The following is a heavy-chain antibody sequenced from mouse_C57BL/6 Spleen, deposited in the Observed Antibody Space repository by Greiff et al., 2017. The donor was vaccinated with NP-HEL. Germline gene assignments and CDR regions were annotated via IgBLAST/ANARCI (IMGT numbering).Heavy chain of an antibody. CDR2: IYPRSGNT. CDR3: ARPLTTVVASHWYFDV. Sequence: QVQLQQSGAELARPGASVKLSCKASGYTFTSYGISWVKQRTGQGLEWIGEIYPRSGNTYYNEKFKGKATLTADKSSSTAYMELRSLTSEDFAVYFCARPLTTVVASHWYFDVWGTGTTVTVSS. J-gene: IGHJ1*03. CDR1: GYTFTSYG. V-gene: IGHV1-81*01. D-gene: IGHD1-1*01.